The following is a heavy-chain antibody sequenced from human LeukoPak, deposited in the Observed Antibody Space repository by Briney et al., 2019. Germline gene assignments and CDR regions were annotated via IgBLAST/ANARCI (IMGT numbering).Heavy chain of an antibody. CDR1: GGSFSGYY. Sequence: SETLSLTCAVYGGSFSGYYWSWIRQPAGKGLEWIGRIYTSGSTNYNPSLKSRVTMSVDTSKNQFSLKLSSVTAADTAVYYCARSIVGANGDWFDPWGQGTLVTVSS. CDR3: ARSIVGANGDWFDP. CDR2: IYTSGST. J-gene: IGHJ5*02. V-gene: IGHV4-59*10. D-gene: IGHD1-26*01.